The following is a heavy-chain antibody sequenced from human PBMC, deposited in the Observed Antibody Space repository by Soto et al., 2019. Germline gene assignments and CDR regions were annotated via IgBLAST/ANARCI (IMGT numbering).Heavy chain of an antibody. V-gene: IGHV3-23*01. CDR1: GFTFNIYA. CDR3: AKDRYLDHDSRGYLFDN. D-gene: IGHD3-22*01. CDR2: ISRYGDLT. J-gene: IGHJ4*02. Sequence: EVQLLDSGGDLIQPGGSLRLSCAASGFTFNIYAMACVRQAPGKGLAWVSAISRYGDLTYYADSVEGRFTISRNNSKNALYLQMNSLRAGDTVLYYCAKDRYLDHDSRGYLFDNWGQGTLVTVSS.